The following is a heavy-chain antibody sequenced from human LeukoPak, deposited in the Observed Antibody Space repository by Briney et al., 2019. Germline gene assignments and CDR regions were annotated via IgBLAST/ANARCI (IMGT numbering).Heavy chain of an antibody. CDR3: AREDANYYDSSGYYLGY. V-gene: IGHV4-4*07. Sequence: SQTLSLTCTVSGGSISSYYWSWIRQPAGKGLEWIGRIYTSGSTNYNPSLKSRVTMSVDTSKNQFSLKLSSVTAADTAVYYRAREDANYYDSSGYYLGYWGQGTLVTVSS. CDR2: IYTSGST. D-gene: IGHD3-22*01. J-gene: IGHJ4*02. CDR1: GGSISSYY.